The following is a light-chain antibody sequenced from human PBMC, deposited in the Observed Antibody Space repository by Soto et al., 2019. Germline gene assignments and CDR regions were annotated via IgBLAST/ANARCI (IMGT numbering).Light chain of an antibody. CDR1: QSVSSN. CDR3: QQYNSYRT. Sequence: EIVMTQSPATLSVSPGERATLSCRASQSVSSNLAWYQQKPGQAPRLLIYGASTRATGIPARFSGSGSGTEFTLTISSLQSEDFAVYYCQQYNSYRTFGQGTKVDI. J-gene: IGKJ1*01. V-gene: IGKV3-15*01. CDR2: GAS.